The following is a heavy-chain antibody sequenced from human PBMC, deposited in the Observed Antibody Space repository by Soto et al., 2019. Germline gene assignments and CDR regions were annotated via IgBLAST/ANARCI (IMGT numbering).Heavy chain of an antibody. V-gene: IGHV3-20*04. CDR1: GFTFDDYC. J-gene: IGHJ6*02. D-gene: IGHD3-9*01. Sequence: GGSLRLSCAASGFTFDDYCMSWVRQAPGKGLEWVSGINWNGGSTGYADSVKGRFTISRDNAKNSLYLQMNSLRAEDTALYYCARALRYFELDVWGQGTTVTVSS. CDR2: INWNGGST. CDR3: ARALRYFELDV.